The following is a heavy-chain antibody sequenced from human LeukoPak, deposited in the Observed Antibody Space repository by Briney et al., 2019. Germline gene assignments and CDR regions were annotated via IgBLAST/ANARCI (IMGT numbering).Heavy chain of an antibody. Sequence: PSETLSLTCTIPGGPISGYYWSRIRQPPGKGLEWIGEIKHSGSTNYTPSLKSRVTISVDTSKSQFSLKLSSVTAADTAVYYCARGRRAPHYYCMDGWCQGGTVTAAS. CDR3: ARGRRAPHYYCMDG. CDR2: IKHSGST. J-gene: IGHJ6*02. CDR1: GGPISGYY. V-gene: IGHV4-34*01.